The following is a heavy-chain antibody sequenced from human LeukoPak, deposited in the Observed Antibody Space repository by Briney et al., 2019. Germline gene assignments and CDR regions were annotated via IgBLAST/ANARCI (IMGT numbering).Heavy chain of an antibody. CDR3: ARLGYCGGDCYKVYNWFDP. D-gene: IGHD2-21*02. CDR2: IYYSGST. CDR1: GGSISSSSYY. V-gene: IGHV4-39*07. J-gene: IGHJ5*02. Sequence: SETLSLTCTVSGGSISSSSYYWGWIRQPPGKGLEWIGSIYYSGSTYYNPSLKSRVTISVDTSKNQFSLKLSSVTAADTAVYYCARLGYCGGDCYKVYNWFDPWGQGTLVTVSS.